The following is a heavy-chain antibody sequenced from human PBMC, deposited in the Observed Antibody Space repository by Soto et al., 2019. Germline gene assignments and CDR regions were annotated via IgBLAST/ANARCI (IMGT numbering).Heavy chain of an antibody. CDR1: GYTFSNFA. D-gene: IGHD2-8*02. Sequence: ASVKVSCKASGYTFSNFAMHWVRQAPGQRLEWKGWINAGNWNTKYSQKYQGRVNITRDTSASTAYMELNSLRGEDTALYYCTRDLNHDTGPWGQGTQVTVSS. CDR3: TRDLNHDTGP. J-gene: IGHJ5*02. V-gene: IGHV1-3*01. CDR2: INAGNWNT.